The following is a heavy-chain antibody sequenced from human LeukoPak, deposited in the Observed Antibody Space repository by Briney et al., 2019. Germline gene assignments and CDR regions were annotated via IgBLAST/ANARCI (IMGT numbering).Heavy chain of an antibody. J-gene: IGHJ4*02. D-gene: IGHD6-13*01. CDR2: ISSSSSTI. V-gene: IGHV3-48*01. CDR1: GFTFSSYS. Sequence: PGGSLRLSCAASGFTFSSYSMNWVRQAPGKGLEWVSYISSSSSTIYYADSVKGRFTISRDNAKNSLYLQMNSLRAEDTAVYYCARGQVPGSSWGGYWGQGTLVTVSS. CDR3: ARGQVPGSSWGGY.